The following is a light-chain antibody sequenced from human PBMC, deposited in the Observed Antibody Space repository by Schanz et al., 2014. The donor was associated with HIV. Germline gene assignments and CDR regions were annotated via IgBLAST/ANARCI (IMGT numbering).Light chain of an antibody. CDR1: SSDGGGYNY. V-gene: IGLV2-8*01. CDR3: SSFAGSNIPWV. J-gene: IGLJ3*02. Sequence: QSALTQPASVSGAPGQSITISCTGTSSDGGGYNYPPRYQQHPGKAPKLMVYEVSKRPSGVPDRFSGSKSGYTASLTISGLQPEDEADYYCSSFAGSNIPWVFGGGTKLTVL. CDR2: EVS.